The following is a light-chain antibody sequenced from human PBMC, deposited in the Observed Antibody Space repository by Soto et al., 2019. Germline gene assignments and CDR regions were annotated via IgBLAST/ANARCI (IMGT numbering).Light chain of an antibody. Sequence: QSALTQPASVSGSPGQSITISCTGSSSDIGGYNYVSWYQQHPGKAPKLIIDDVTYRPSGLSYRFSASKSGSTASLTISGLEPEDEADYYSSSYSGSTTHILFGGGTKVTVL. CDR1: SSDIGGYNY. J-gene: IGLJ2*01. V-gene: IGLV2-14*01. CDR3: SSYSGSTTHIL. CDR2: DVT.